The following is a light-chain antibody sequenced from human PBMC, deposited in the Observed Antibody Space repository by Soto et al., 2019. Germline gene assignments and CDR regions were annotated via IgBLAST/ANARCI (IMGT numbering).Light chain of an antibody. J-gene: IGLJ1*01. CDR3: SSYAGSNNFEV. CDR1: SSDVGGYNY. CDR2: EVS. V-gene: IGLV2-8*01. Sequence: QSALTQPPSASGSPGQSVTISCTGTSSDVGGYNYVSWYQQHPGKAPKLMIYEVSKRPSGVPDRFSGSKSGNTASLTVSGLQAEEEADYYCSSYAGSNNFEVFGTGTKVTVL.